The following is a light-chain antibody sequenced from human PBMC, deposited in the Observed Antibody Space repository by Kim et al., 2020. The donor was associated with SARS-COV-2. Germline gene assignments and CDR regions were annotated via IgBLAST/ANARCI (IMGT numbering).Light chain of an antibody. Sequence: KTGDSCCTRSSGSIASNDVQWYQQRPGSAPTTVIYEDNQRPSGVPDRFSGSIDSSSNSASLTISGLKTEDEADYYCQSYDSSNLWVFGGGTQLTVL. J-gene: IGLJ3*02. CDR3: QSYDSSNLWV. V-gene: IGLV6-57*03. CDR2: EDN. CDR1: SGSIASND.